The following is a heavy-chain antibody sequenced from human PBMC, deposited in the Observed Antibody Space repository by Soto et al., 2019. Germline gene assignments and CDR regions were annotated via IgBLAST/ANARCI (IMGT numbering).Heavy chain of an antibody. J-gene: IGHJ4*02. D-gene: IGHD3-9*01. CDR2: IYYSGST. Sequence: PSETLSLTCTVSGGSISSYYWSWIRQPPGKGLEWIGYIYYSGSTNYNPSLKSRVTISVGTSKNQFSLKLSSVTAADTAVYYCAGYRELRYFYWLSSSTGSEGFDYWGRGALVTVSS. CDR1: GGSISSYY. V-gene: IGHV4-59*01. CDR3: AGYRELRYFYWLSSSTGSEGFDY.